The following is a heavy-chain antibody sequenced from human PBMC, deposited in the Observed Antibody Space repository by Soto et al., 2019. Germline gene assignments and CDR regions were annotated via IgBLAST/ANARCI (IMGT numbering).Heavy chain of an antibody. CDR3: ARDKWELLSDWFDP. CDR2: ISSSSSYI. CDR1: GFTFSSYS. D-gene: IGHD1-26*01. J-gene: IGHJ5*02. Sequence: GGSLRLSCAASGFTFSSYSMNWVRQAPGKGLEWVSSISSSSSYIYYADSVKGRFTISRDNAKNSLYLQMNSLRAEDTAVYYCARDKWELLSDWFDPWGQGTLVTVSS. V-gene: IGHV3-21*01.